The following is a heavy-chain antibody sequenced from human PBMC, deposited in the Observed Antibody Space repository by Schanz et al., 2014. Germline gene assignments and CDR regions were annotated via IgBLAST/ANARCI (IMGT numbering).Heavy chain of an antibody. CDR2: IKLDGSEK. D-gene: IGHD1-26*01. CDR1: GFTFSGYW. V-gene: IGHV3-7*01. Sequence: EVQLVESGGGLVQPGGSLRLSCAASGFTFSGYWMSWVRQAPGEGLVWVANIKLDGSEKYYVDSVKGRFTISRDNAKNSLYLQMNSLTDEDTAVYYCAKYGTGKGVSFEYWGQGTLVTVSS. CDR3: AKYGTGKGVSFEY. J-gene: IGHJ4*02.